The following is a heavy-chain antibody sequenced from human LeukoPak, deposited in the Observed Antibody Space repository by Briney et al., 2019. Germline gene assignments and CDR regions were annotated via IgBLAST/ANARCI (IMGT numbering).Heavy chain of an antibody. CDR2: IIPIFGTA. V-gene: IGHV1-69*05. CDR3: ARRDGYCSSTSCYMSSESFDY. J-gene: IGHJ4*02. D-gene: IGHD2-2*02. Sequence: SVKVSCKASGGTFSSYAISWVRQAPGQGLEWMGRIIPIFGTANYAQKFQGRVTITTDEPTSTAYMELSSLRSEDTAVYYCARRDGYCSSTSCYMSSESFDYWGQGTLVTVSS. CDR1: GGTFSSYA.